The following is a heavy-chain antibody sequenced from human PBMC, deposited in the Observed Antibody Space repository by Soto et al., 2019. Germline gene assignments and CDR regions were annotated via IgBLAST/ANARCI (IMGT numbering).Heavy chain of an antibody. Sequence: ASVKVSCTASGYTFTSYAMHWVRQAPGQRLEWMGWINAGNGNTKYSQKFQGRVTITRDTSASTAYMELSSLRSEDTAVYYWARDLVGVGWFYPRGKPKLVTV. J-gene: IGHJ5*02. V-gene: IGHV1-3*01. D-gene: IGHD2-8*02. CDR1: GYTFTSYA. CDR3: ARDLVGVGWFYP. CDR2: INAGNGNT.